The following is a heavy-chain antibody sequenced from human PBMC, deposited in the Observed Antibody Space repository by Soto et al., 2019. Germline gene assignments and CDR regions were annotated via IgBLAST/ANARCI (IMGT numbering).Heavy chain of an antibody. CDR2: ITWNSGHI. D-gene: IGHD3-22*01. CDR1: RFNFDDSA. V-gene: IGHV3-9*01. CDR3: AKGRSSMIVVVMDY. Sequence: GGSLRLSCVASRFNFDDSAMNWVRQVPGKGLEWVSGITWNSGHILYADSVKGRFTISRDNAKKSLYLELNSLRPEDTALYYCAKGRSSMIVVVMDYWGQGTPVTV. J-gene: IGHJ4*02.